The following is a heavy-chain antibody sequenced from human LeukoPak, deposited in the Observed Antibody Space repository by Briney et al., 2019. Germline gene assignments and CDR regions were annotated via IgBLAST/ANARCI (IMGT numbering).Heavy chain of an antibody. CDR3: ARDSPVGGVIGYYYFDY. CDR2: IIPIFGTA. D-gene: IGHD3-16*02. Sequence: GASVKVSCKASGGTFSSYAISWVRQAPGQGLEWMGGIIPIFGTANYAQKFQGRVTITADESTSTAYMELSSLRSEDTAVYYCARDSPVGGVIGYYYFDYWAREPWSPSPQ. J-gene: IGHJ4*02. CDR1: GGTFSSYA. V-gene: IGHV1-69*13.